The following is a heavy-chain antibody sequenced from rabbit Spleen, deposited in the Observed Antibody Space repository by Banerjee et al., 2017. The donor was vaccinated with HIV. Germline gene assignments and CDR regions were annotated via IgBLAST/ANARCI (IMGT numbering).Heavy chain of an antibody. V-gene: IGHV1S45*01. D-gene: IGHD1-1*01. CDR2: INVATGKP. J-gene: IGHJ4*01. Sequence: QEQLEESGGGLVQPEGSLTLTCTASGFSFGDRDVMCWVRQAPGKGLEWIACINVATGKPVYATWAKGRFTISRTSSTTVTLRMTSLTAADTATYFCARDLVGVIGWNFYLWGQGTLVTVS. CDR1: GFSFGDRDV. CDR3: ARDLVGVIGWNFYL.